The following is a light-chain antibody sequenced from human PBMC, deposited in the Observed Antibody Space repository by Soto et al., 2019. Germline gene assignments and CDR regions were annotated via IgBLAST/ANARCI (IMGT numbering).Light chain of an antibody. CDR3: QQADSFPYS. Sequence: DIQMTQSPSSVSASVGDRVTITCRASQGISTWLTWYQRKPGKAPTLLIYGASSLQWGVPSRFSSSGAATNFPLTISSLQPEDFATYYCQQADSFPYSFGQGTSLEI. V-gene: IGKV1-12*01. J-gene: IGKJ2*03. CDR1: QGISTW. CDR2: GAS.